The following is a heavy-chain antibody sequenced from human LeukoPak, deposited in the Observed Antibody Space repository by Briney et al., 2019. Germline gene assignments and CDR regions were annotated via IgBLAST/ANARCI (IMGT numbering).Heavy chain of an antibody. CDR1: GFTFSSCS. Sequence: GGSLRLSCAASGFTFSSCSINWVRQAPGKGLEWVSYISTSSSTIYYADSLKGRFTISRDNAKNSLYLQMNSLRAEDTAVYYCAGGGWDVWGKGTTVTVSS. V-gene: IGHV3-48*01. CDR2: ISTSSSTI. J-gene: IGHJ6*04. CDR3: AGGGWDV.